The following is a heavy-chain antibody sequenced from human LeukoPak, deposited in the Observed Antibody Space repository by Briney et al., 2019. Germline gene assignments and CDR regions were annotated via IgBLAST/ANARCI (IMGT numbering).Heavy chain of an antibody. D-gene: IGHD2/OR15-2a*01. CDR3: AGGGTASTTAFED. V-gene: IGHV4-38-2*02. CDR2: IYHSGIT. J-gene: IGHJ4*02. CDR1: GYSISSGLY. Sequence: SETLSLSCTVSGYSISSGLYCGWIRQPPGRGLECSGTIYHSGITYYNPSLKSRVTISLDMSKNQFSLKLSSVTAADTAVYYCAGGGTASTTAFEDWGQGTLVTVTS.